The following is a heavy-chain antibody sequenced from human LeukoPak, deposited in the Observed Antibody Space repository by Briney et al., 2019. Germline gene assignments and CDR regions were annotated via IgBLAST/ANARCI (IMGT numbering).Heavy chain of an antibody. D-gene: IGHD2-15*01. CDR1: GFTFSSYW. CDR2: ISGSGGST. J-gene: IGHJ4*02. CDR3: AKLVVVVAPGYYFDY. Sequence: GGSLRLSCAASGFTFSSYWMHWVRQAPGKGLEWVSAISGSGGSTYYADSVKGRFTISRDNSKNTLYLQMNSLRAEDTAVYYCAKLVVVVAPGYYFDYWGQGTLVTVSS. V-gene: IGHV3-23*01.